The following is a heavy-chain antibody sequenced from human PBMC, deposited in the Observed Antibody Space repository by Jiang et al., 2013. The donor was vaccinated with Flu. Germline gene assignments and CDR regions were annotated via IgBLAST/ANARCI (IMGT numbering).Heavy chain of an antibody. D-gene: IGHD6-13*01. J-gene: IGHJ4*02. CDR2: INTNTGNP. Sequence: PGASVKVSCKASGYTFTSYAMNWVRQAPGQGLEWMGWINTNTGNPTYAQGFTGRFVFSLDTSVSTAYLQISSLKAEDTAVYYCARGPVWQQLVRGDYWGQGTLVTVSS. CDR1: GYTFTSYA. CDR3: ARGPVWQQLVRGDY. V-gene: IGHV7-4-1*02.